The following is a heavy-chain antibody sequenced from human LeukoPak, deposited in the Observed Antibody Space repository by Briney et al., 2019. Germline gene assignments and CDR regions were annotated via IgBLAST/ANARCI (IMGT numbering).Heavy chain of an antibody. Sequence: SETLSLTCAVPDDSFSSHYWTWIRQPPGKGLEWIGYISYIGSTNYNPSLKSRVTISIDTSKNQFSLKLASVTAADTAVYYCARDLVTVTKGFDIWGQGTMVSVSS. CDR3: ARDLVTVTKGFDI. D-gene: IGHD4-17*01. CDR1: DDSFSSHY. V-gene: IGHV4-59*11. J-gene: IGHJ3*02. CDR2: ISYIGST.